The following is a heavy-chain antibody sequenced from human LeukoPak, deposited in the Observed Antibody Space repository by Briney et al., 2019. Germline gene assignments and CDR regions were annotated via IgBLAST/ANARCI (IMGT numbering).Heavy chain of an antibody. CDR1: GGSISSYY. CDR2: IYYSGST. Sequence: SETLSLTCTVSGGSISSYYWSWIRQPPGKGLEWIGYIYYSGSTNYNPPLKSRVTISVDTSKNQFSLKLSSVTAADTAVYYCARVPYYYDSSGYPNNWFDPWGQGTLVTVSS. D-gene: IGHD3-22*01. CDR3: ARVPYYYDSSGYPNNWFDP. V-gene: IGHV4-59*01. J-gene: IGHJ5*02.